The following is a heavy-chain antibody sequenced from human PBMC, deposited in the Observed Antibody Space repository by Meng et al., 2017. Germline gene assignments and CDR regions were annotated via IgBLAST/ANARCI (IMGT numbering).Heavy chain of an antibody. CDR2: ISYDGSNK. J-gene: IGHJ4*02. CDR3: ARSLWGQQLAYFDY. CDR1: GFTFSNYA. V-gene: IGHV3-30*04. Sequence: GGSLRLSCAASGFTFSNYAMDWVRQAPGKGLEWVAVISYDGSNKYYADSVKGRFTISRDNSKNTMYLQMNSLRAENTAVYYCARSLWGQQLAYFDYWGQGTLVTVSS. D-gene: IGHD6-13*01.